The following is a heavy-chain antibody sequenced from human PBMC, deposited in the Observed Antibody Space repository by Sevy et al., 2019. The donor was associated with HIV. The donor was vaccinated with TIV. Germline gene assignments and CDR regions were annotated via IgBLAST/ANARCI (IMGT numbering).Heavy chain of an antibody. CDR1: AFTFSSYG. V-gene: IGHV3-30*18. Sequence: GGSLRLSCAASAFTFSSYGMHWVRQAPGKGLEWVAVISYDGSNKYYADSVKGRFTISRDNSKNTLYLQMNSLRAEDTAVYYCAKDQELRYWGQGTLVTVSS. CDR3: AKDQELRY. CDR2: ISYDGSNK. J-gene: IGHJ4*02. D-gene: IGHD2-15*01.